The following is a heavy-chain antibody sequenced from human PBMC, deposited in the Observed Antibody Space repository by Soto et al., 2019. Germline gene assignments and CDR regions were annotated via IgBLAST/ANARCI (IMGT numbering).Heavy chain of an antibody. V-gene: IGHV1-69*06. CDR1: GGTFSSYA. CDR3: ARGSGTLEMATSFDY. CDR2: TIPIFGTA. Sequence: SVKVSCKASGGTFSSYAISWVRQAPGQGLEWMGGTIPIFGTANYAQKFQGRVTITADKSTSTAYMELSSLRPEDTAVYYCARGSGTLEMATSFDYWGQGTLVTVSS. J-gene: IGHJ4*02. D-gene: IGHD5-12*01.